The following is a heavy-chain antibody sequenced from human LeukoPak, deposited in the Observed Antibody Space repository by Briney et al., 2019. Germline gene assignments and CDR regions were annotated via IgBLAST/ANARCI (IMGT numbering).Heavy chain of an antibody. D-gene: IGHD2-2*01. Sequence: ASVKVSCKASGYTFTGYYMYWVRQAPGQGLEWMGWINPNSGGTNYAQKFQGRVTMTRDTSISTAYMELSRLRSDDTAVYYCARGGGYCSSTSCYPFDYWGQGTLVTVSS. CDR1: GYTFTGYY. J-gene: IGHJ4*02. CDR3: ARGGGYCSSTSCYPFDY. V-gene: IGHV1-2*02. CDR2: INPNSGGT.